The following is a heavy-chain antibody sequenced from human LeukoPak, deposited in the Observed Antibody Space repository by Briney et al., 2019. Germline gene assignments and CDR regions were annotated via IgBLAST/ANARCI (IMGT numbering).Heavy chain of an antibody. J-gene: IGHJ4*02. D-gene: IGHD6-19*01. CDR3: ARDVGEVTGTHFDY. V-gene: IGHV4-39*07. CDR1: GGSISSSSYY. Sequence: PSETLSLTCTVSGGSISSSSYYWDWIRQPPGKGLEWIGSIYYSGSTHYNPSLKSRVTISLDTSEDQFSLNLSSVTPADTALYFCARDVGEVTGTHFDYWGQGTLVTVSS. CDR2: IYYSGST.